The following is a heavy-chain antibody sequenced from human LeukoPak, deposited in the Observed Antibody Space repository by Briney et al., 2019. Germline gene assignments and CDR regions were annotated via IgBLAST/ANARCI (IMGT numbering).Heavy chain of an antibody. CDR2: INDSGST. CDR1: GGSFSGYY. CDR3: ARPTQRYNWNDRRTFDY. Sequence: SETLSLTCGVYGGSFSGYYWSWIRQPPGKGLEWIGEINDSGSTNYNPSLKSRATISADTSKNQFSLNLSSVTAADTAVYYCARPTQRYNWNDRRTFDYWGQGTLVTVSS. V-gene: IGHV4-34*01. J-gene: IGHJ4*02. D-gene: IGHD1-1*01.